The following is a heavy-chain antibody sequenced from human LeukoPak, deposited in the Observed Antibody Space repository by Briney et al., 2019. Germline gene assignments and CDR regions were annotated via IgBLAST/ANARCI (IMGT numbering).Heavy chain of an antibody. CDR1: GYTFTSYG. Sequence: ASVKVSCKASGYTFTSYGISWVRQAPGQGLEWMGWISAYNGNTNYAQKLQGRVTMTTDTSTSTAYMELRSLRSDDTAVYYCARAQIDRGYYYYMDVWGKGTTVTVSS. J-gene: IGHJ6*03. CDR2: ISAYNGNT. D-gene: IGHD7-27*01. V-gene: IGHV1-18*01. CDR3: ARAQIDRGYYYYMDV.